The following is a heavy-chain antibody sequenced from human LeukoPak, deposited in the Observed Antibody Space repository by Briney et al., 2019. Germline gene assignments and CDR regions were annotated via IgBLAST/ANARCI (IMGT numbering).Heavy chain of an antibody. CDR3: AREEVIAAAGPTLDY. J-gene: IGHJ4*02. Sequence: ASVKVSCKASGYTFTGYYMHWVRQAPGQGLEWMGWINPNSGGTNYAQKFQGRVTMTRDTSISTAYMELSRLRSDDTAVFHCAREEVIAAAGPTLDYWGQGALVTVSS. V-gene: IGHV1-2*02. CDR1: GYTFTGYY. CDR2: INPNSGGT. D-gene: IGHD6-13*01.